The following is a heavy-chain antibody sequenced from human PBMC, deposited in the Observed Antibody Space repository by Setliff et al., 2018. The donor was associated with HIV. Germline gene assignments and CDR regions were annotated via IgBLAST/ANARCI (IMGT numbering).Heavy chain of an antibody. CDR3: ATVQDRHFDWFLFDH. J-gene: IGHJ4*02. D-gene: IGHD3-9*01. V-gene: IGHV1-69-2*01. CDR1: VYTFTDYH. CDR2: VDPEDGET. Sequence: GASVKVSCKASVYTFTDYHIHWVQQAPGKGLEWMGRVDPEDGETIYAEKFQGSVTITTDTSTDTAYMELSRLRSEDTAMYYCATVQDRHFDWFLFDHWGQGTLVTVSS.